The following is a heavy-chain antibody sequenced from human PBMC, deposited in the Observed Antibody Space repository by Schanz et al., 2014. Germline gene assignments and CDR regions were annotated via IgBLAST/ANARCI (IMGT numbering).Heavy chain of an antibody. V-gene: IGHV4-61*02. CDR3: ARDTTWRLDL. D-gene: IGHD1-1*01. Sequence: QVQLQESGPGLVKPSQTLSLTCTVSGGSIRSGTYYWSWIRQPAGKALEWVGRVFPNGITNYNPSQKRRSTISLDTPNNQFSRSLTSLTAADTAVYYCARDTTWRLDLWGRGTLVTVSS. J-gene: IGHJ2*01. CDR1: GGSIRSGTYY. CDR2: VFPNGIT.